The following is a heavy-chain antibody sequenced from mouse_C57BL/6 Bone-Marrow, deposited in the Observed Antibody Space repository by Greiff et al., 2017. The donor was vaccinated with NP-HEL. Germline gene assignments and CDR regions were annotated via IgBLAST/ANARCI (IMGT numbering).Heavy chain of an antibody. J-gene: IGHJ2*01. V-gene: IGHV5S21*01. Sequence: EVKVVESGEGLVKPGGSLKLSCAASGFTFSSYAMSWVRQTPEKRLEWVAYISSGGDYIYYADIVKGRFTISRDNARNTLYLQMSSLKSEDTAMYYCARQRDGYDGIYFDYWGQGTTLTVSS. D-gene: IGHD2-2*01. CDR1: GFTFSSYA. CDR2: ISSGGDYI. CDR3: ARQRDGYDGIYFDY.